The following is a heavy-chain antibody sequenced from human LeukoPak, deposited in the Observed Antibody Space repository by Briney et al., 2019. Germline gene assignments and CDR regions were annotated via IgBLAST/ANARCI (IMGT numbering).Heavy chain of an antibody. CDR1: GGSFSGYY. V-gene: IGHV4-34*01. Sequence: SETLSLTCAVYGGSFSGYYWSWIRQPPGKGLEWIGEINHSESTNYNPSLKSRVTISVDTSKNQFSLKLSSVTAADTAVYYCARRVLLWFGEFTTGNWFDPWGQGTLVTVSS. CDR2: INHSEST. J-gene: IGHJ5*02. D-gene: IGHD3-10*01. CDR3: ARRVLLWFGEFTTGNWFDP.